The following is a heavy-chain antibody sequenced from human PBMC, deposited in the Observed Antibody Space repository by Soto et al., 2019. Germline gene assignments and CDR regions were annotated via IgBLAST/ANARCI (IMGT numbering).Heavy chain of an antibody. Sequence: QVQLVESEGGVVQPGRSLRLSCAASGFTFSNYGMHWVRQAPGKGLEWVTVISYDGNVAYYADSVKGRFTSSRDNSKTTLSLQMNSLRTEDTSVYYCAKEGPITNWYFDYWGQGNLVTVSS. J-gene: IGHJ4*02. V-gene: IGHV3-30*18. CDR3: AKEGPITNWYFDY. CDR2: ISYDGNVA. D-gene: IGHD7-27*01. CDR1: GFTFSNYG.